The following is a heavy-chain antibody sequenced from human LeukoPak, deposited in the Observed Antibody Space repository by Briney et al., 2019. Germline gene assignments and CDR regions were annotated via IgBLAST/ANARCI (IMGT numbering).Heavy chain of an antibody. V-gene: IGHV4-59*01. D-gene: IGHD3-22*01. CDR3: AREITSSAYYRFCDY. CDR2: IYYSGST. CDR1: GGSISSYY. Sequence: SETLSLTCTVSGGSISSYYWSWIRQPPGKGLEWIGYIYYSGSTNYNPYLKSRVTISVDTSKNQFSLKLSSVTAADTDVYYCAREITSSAYYRFCDYGGAATLVSVSS. J-gene: IGHJ4*02.